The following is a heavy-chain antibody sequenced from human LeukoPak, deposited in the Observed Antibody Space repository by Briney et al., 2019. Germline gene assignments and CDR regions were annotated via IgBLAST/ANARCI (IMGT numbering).Heavy chain of an antibody. V-gene: IGHV1-18*01. CDR1: GYTFTSYG. J-gene: IGHJ6*02. CDR2: ISAYNGNT. Sequence: ASVTVSCKASGYTFTSYGISWVRQAPGQGLEWMGWISAYNGNTNYAQKLQGRVTMTTDTSTSTAYMELRSLRSDDTAVYYCARDGTIFGVVIMPQYYYYGMDVWGQGTTVTVSS. CDR3: ARDGTIFGVVIMPQYYYYGMDV. D-gene: IGHD3-3*01.